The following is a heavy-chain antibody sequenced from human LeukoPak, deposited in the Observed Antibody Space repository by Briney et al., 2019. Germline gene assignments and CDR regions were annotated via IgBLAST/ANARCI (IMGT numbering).Heavy chain of an antibody. CDR1: GYTFTDYF. D-gene: IGHD5-12*01. J-gene: IGHJ5*02. CDR2: INPNNGET. Sequence: GASVTVSCKASGYTFTDYFMHWVRQAPGQGLEWMGWINPNNGETNYAQKFQGRVTMTSYASISTAYMELSRLTSDDTAVYYCARDGYSGYHYHDWFDPWGQGTLVTVSS. V-gene: IGHV1-2*02. CDR3: ARDGYSGYHYHDWFDP.